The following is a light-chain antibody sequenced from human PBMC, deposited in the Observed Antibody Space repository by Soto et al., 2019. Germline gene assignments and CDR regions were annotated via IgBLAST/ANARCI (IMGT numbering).Light chain of an antibody. J-gene: IGLJ1*01. CDR2: GNS. CDR1: SSNIGAGYD. V-gene: IGLV1-40*01. Sequence: QSVLTQPPSVSGAPGQRVTISCTGSSSNIGAGYDVHWYQQFPGTAPKLLIYGNSNRPSGVPDRFSGSKSGTSASLAITGLQAEDEADDYCQSYDSSLGASVFGTGTKLTVL. CDR3: QSYDSSLGASV.